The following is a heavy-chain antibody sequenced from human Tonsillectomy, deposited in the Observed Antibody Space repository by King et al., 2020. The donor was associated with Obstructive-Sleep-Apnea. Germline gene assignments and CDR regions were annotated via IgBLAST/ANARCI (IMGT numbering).Heavy chain of an antibody. V-gene: IGHV3-23*04. CDR2: ISGSGGST. J-gene: IGHJ4*02. CDR3: AKGGSYYDILTGYTTQYYFDY. CDR1: GFTFSSYA. Sequence: VQLVESGGGLVQPGGSLRLSCAASGFTFSSYAMSWVRQAPGKGLEWVSAISGSGGSTYYADSVKGRFTISRDNSKNTLYLQMNSLRAEDTAVYYCAKGGSYYDILTGYTTQYYFDYWGQGTLVTVSS. D-gene: IGHD3-9*01.